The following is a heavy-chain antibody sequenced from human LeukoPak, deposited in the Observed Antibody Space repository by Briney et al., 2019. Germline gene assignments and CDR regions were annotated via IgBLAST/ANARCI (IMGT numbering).Heavy chain of an antibody. V-gene: IGHV4-39*01. Sequence: PSETLSLTCTVSGSSITSSNYYWGWIRQPPGKGLEWIGSIYYSGYTYYNPSLKSRLTISVDTSKNQFSLKLSSVTAADTAVYYCAKYENAFDIWGQGTMVTVSS. CDR2: IYYSGYT. J-gene: IGHJ3*02. CDR1: GSSITSSNYY. CDR3: AKYENAFDI. D-gene: IGHD2-8*01.